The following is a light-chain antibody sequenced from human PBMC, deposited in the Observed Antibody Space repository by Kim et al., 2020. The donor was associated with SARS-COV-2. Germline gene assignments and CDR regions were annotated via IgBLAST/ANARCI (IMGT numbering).Light chain of an antibody. V-gene: IGLV3-21*04. J-gene: IGLJ3*02. CDR1: NIGSKS. CDR3: QVWDSSSDNPV. CDR2: YDS. Sequence: ARGKTARITWGGNNIGSKSVHWYQQKPGQGTVLVICYDSDRTSGIPERLSGSNSGNTATLTISRVEAGDEADYYCQVWDSSSDNPVFGGGTQLTV.